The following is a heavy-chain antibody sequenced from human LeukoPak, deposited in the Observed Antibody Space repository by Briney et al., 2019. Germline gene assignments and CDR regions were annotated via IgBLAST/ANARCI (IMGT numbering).Heavy chain of an antibody. CDR3: SKDGSTVISYYYGMDV. V-gene: IGHV3-13*01. CDR1: GFTFNTYD. CDR2: IGTAGDT. Sequence: GGSLRLSCAASGFTFNTYDMHSVRQATCKGLEWVSGIGTAGDTYYPGSVKGRFTISRENAKNSLYLQMNSLRAEDTAVYYCSKDGSTVISYYYGMDVWGQGTTVTVSS. J-gene: IGHJ6*02. D-gene: IGHD4-17*01.